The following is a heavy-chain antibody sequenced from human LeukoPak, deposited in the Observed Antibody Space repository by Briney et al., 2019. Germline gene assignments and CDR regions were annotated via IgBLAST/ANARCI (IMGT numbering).Heavy chain of an antibody. CDR3: ATGTYYDSSGHRED. D-gene: IGHD3-22*01. CDR1: GYTFTSYA. CDR2: INAGNGNT. Sequence: GASVKVSCKAPGYTFTSYAMHWVRQAPGQRLEWMGWINAGNGNTKYSQEFQGRVSMTTDTSTSTAYMEVRSLRSEDTAVYYCATGTYYDSSGHREDWGQGTLVTVSS. J-gene: IGHJ4*02. V-gene: IGHV1-3*03.